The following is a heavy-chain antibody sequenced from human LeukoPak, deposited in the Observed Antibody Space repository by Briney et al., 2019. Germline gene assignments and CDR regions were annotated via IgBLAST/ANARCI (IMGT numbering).Heavy chain of an antibody. CDR3: ASDLGCSSTSCYVNAFDI. V-gene: IGHV1-18*04. CDR2: ISAYNGNT. Sequence: DSVKVSCKASGYTFTSYGISWVRQAPGQGLEWMGWISAYNGNTNYAQKLQGRVTMTTDTSTSTAYMELRSLRSDDTAVYYCASDLGCSSTSCYVNAFDIWGQGTMVTVSS. J-gene: IGHJ3*02. CDR1: GYTFTSYG. D-gene: IGHD2-2*01.